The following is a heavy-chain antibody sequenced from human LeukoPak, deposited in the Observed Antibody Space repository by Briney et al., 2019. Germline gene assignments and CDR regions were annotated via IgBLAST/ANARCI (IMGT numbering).Heavy chain of an antibody. V-gene: IGHV4-30-4*01. CDR3: ARAPGGSNWFDP. J-gene: IGHJ5*02. Sequence: SQTLSLTCTVSGGSISTGDYYWSWIRQPPGKGLEWIGFIYYSGSTYYNPSLKSRLTISIDTSKNHFSLNLSSVTAADTAVYYCARAPGGSNWFDPWGQGTLVTVSS. CDR2: IYYSGST. D-gene: IGHD2-8*02. CDR1: GGSISTGDYY.